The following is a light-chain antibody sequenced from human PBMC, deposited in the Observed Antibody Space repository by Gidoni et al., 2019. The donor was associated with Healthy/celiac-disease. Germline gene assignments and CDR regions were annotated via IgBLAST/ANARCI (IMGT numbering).Light chain of an antibody. CDR1: QSVRRLY. J-gene: IGKJ5*01. CDR3: QQYGSSPIT. Sequence: DIVLTQSPGTLSLSPGERATLSCRASQSVRRLYLAWYQQKPGPAPRLLIYCASSRATVLPDRFSGIGSGTDFSLTISRLVPEDFAVYFCQQYGSSPITFXQXTRLEIK. CDR2: CAS. V-gene: IGKV3-20*01.